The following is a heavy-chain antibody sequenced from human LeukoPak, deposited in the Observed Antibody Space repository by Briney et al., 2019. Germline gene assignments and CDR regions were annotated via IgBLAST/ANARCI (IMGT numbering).Heavy chain of an antibody. D-gene: IGHD5-12*01. CDR1: GFTFGSYA. Sequence: GGSLRLSCAASGFTFGSYAMSWVRQAPGKGLEWVSAISGSGGSTYYADSVKGRFTISRDNSKNTLYLQMNSLRAEDTAVYYCASFDIVATNGMDVWGQGTTVTVSS. CDR2: ISGSGGST. J-gene: IGHJ6*02. CDR3: ASFDIVATNGMDV. V-gene: IGHV3-23*01.